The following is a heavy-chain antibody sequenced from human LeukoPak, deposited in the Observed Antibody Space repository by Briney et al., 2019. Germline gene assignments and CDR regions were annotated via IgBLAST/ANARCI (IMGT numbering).Heavy chain of an antibody. CDR1: GGSISSSSYY. D-gene: IGHD1-26*01. J-gene: IGHJ4*02. V-gene: IGHV4-39*01. Sequence: SETPSLTCTVSGGSISSSSYYWGWIRQPPGKGLEWIGSIICRGNTYYNPSLKSRITISVDTSKNQFSLKLSSVTAADTAEYYCASTGVGASSSDFDYWGQGTLVTVFS. CDR3: ASTGVGASSSDFDY. CDR2: IICRGNT.